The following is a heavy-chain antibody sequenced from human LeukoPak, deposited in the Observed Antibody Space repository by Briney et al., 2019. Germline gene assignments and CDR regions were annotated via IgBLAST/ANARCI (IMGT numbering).Heavy chain of an antibody. CDR3: ARDFISSSSVYYYYYMDV. Sequence: SETLSLTCTVSGGSISSSSYYWGWVRQSPGKGLEWIGTISYSGTTYYNPSLKSRVTISLDTSKNQFSLILSSVTAADTAIYYCARDFISSSSVYYYYYMDVWGKGTTVTVSS. D-gene: IGHD6-6*01. CDR1: GGSISSSSYY. V-gene: IGHV4-39*07. J-gene: IGHJ6*03. CDR2: ISYSGTT.